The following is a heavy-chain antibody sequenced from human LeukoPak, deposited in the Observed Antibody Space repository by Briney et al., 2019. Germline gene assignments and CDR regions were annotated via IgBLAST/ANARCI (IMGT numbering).Heavy chain of an antibody. CDR2: IYTSGST. D-gene: IGHD3-3*01. V-gene: IGHV4-4*07. CDR1: GGSISSYY. Sequence: SETLSLTCTDSGGSISSYYWKWVRQPAGKGLGWIGRIYTSGSTNYNPSLKSRVTMSVDTSKNQFPLNLRSVTAADTAVYFCARGLRFLDGWGQGTVVTVSS. CDR3: ARGLRFLDG. J-gene: IGHJ4*02.